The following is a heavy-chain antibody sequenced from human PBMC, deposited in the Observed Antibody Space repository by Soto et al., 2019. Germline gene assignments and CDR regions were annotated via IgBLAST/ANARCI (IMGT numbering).Heavy chain of an antibody. D-gene: IGHD4-17*01. V-gene: IGHV6-1*01. CDR1: GDSVSSNSAA. CDR2: TYYRSKWYN. CDR3: ARERGYGGNSRGYYYYGMDV. J-gene: IGHJ6*04. Sequence: SQTLSLTCAISGDSVSSNSAAWNWIRQSPSRGLEWLGRTYYRSKWYNDYAVSVKSRITINPDTSKNQFSLQLNSVTPEDTAVYYCARERGYGGNSRGYYYYGMDVWGKGTTVIVSS.